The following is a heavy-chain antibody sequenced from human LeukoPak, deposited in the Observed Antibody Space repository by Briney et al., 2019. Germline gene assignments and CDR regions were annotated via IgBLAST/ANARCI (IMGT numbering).Heavy chain of an antibody. CDR1: GFTVSSNY. CDR3: ARDEDGSGSIDY. D-gene: IGHD3-10*01. CDR2: ISSSGSTI. Sequence: GGSLRLSCAASGFTVSSNYMSWIRQAPGKGLEWVSYISSSGSTIYYADSVKGRFTISRDNAKNSLYLQMNSLRAEDTAVYYCARDEDGSGSIDYWGQGTLVTISS. V-gene: IGHV3-11*01. J-gene: IGHJ4*02.